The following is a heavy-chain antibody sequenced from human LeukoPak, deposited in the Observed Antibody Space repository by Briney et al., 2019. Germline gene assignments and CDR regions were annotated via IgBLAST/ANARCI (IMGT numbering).Heavy chain of an antibody. J-gene: IGHJ4*02. CDR3: ARGEYGSGSYHIDY. D-gene: IGHD3-10*01. Sequence: GRSLRLSCAASGFTFSSYSMNWVRQAPGKGLEWVSYISGSSSYIYYADSVKGRFTISRDNAKNSLYLQMNSLRAEDTAVHYCARGEYGSGSYHIDYWGQGTLVTVSS. CDR2: ISGSSSYI. V-gene: IGHV3-21*01. CDR1: GFTFSSYS.